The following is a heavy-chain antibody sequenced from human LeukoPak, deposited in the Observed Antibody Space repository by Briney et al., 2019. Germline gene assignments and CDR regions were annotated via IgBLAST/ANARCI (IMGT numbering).Heavy chain of an antibody. CDR2: IYYNGNT. CDR3: VRHSGQLWSDWYFDL. J-gene: IGHJ2*01. V-gene: IGHV4-39*01. Sequence: SETLSLTCTISGGSINRSTYYWGWIRQPPGKGLEWIASIYYNGNTYYKPSLKSRVTISVDTSKNQFSLKLSSVTAADTAVYYCVRHSGQLWSDWYFDLWGRGTLVTVSS. D-gene: IGHD5-18*01. CDR1: GGSINRSTYY.